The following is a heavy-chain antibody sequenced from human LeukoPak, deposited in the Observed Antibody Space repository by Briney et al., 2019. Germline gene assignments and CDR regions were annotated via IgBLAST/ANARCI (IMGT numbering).Heavy chain of an antibody. V-gene: IGHV3-9*01. D-gene: IGHD6-19*01. CDR3: AKDWDTRGWHLGEPLDY. CDR1: GFTFDDYA. CDR2: ISWNSGSI. Sequence: PGRSLRLSCAASGFTFDDYAMHWVRQAPGKGLEWVSGISWNSGSIGYADSVKGRFTISRDNAKNSLYLQMNSLRAEDTALYYCAKDWDTRGWHLGEPLDYWGQGTLVTVSS. J-gene: IGHJ4*02.